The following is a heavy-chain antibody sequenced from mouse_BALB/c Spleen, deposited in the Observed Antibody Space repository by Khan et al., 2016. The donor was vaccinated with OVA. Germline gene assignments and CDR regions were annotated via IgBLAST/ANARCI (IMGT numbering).Heavy chain of an antibody. J-gene: IGHJ3*01. Sequence: EVHLVESGGDLVKPGGSLKLSCAASGFTFSNYGMSWVRQIPDKRLEWVATLNSDCSYTYYPDSVKGRFTISRNNAKNTLYLEMISLKSDDTAMYYCESHLTGSFAYWGQGTLVTVFA. D-gene: IGHD4-1*01. CDR2: LNSDCSYT. CDR3: ESHLTGSFAY. V-gene: IGHV5-6*01. CDR1: GFTFSNYG.